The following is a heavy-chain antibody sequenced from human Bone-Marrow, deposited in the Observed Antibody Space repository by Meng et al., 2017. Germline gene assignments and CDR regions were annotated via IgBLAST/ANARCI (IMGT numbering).Heavy chain of an antibody. V-gene: IGHV1-2*06. Sequence: QRVQLGADVKKPGASLKVSFKASGYTFTGYYMHWVRQAPGQGLEWMGRINPNSGGTNYAQKFQGRVTMTRDTSISTAYMELSRLRSDDTAVYYCAVHYYGSGSSTFDYWGQGTLVTVSS. CDR1: GYTFTGYY. D-gene: IGHD3-10*01. CDR3: AVHYYGSGSSTFDY. J-gene: IGHJ4*02. CDR2: INPNSGGT.